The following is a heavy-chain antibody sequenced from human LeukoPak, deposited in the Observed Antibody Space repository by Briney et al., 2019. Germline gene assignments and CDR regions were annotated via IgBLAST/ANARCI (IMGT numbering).Heavy chain of an antibody. CDR3: AKIRDSSYYYYGMDV. J-gene: IGHJ6*02. CDR2: ISGSDAST. CDR1: GFTSRIYA. V-gene: IGHV3-23*01. D-gene: IGHD3-22*01. Sequence: GSSLRLSCAASGFTSRIYAMSWVRQAPGKGLEWVSGISGSDASTFYADSVMGRFTISRDNSKNTLYLQMNSLRAEDTAVYYCAKIRDSSYYYYGMDVWGQGTTVTVSS.